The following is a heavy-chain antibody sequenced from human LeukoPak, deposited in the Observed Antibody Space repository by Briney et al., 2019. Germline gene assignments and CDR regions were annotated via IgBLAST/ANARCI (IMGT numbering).Heavy chain of an antibody. D-gene: IGHD3-22*01. J-gene: IGHJ4*02. CDR1: GGSFSGYY. CDR3: ASRWGLLPYYFDY. Sequence: PSETLSLTCAVYGGSFSGYYWSWIRQPPGKGLEWIGEINHSGSTNYNPSLKSRVTISVDTSKNQFSLKLSSVTAADTAVYYCASRWGLLPYYFDYWGQGTLVTVSS. CDR2: INHSGST. V-gene: IGHV4-34*01.